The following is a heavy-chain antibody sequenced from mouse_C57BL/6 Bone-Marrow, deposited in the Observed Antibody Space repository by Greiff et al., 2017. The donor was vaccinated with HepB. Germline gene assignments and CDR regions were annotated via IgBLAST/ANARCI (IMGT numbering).Heavy chain of an antibody. CDR3: ARGLLRKGYYAMDY. CDR1: GYTLTSYW. J-gene: IGHJ4*01. CDR2: IDPSDSYT. Sequence: QVQLQQPGAELVMPGASVKLSCKASGYTLTSYWMHWVKQRPGQGLEWIGEIDPSDSYTNYNQKFKGKSTLTVDKSSSTAYMQLSSLTSEDSAVYYCARGLLRKGYYAMDYWGQGTSVTVSS. V-gene: IGHV1-69*01. D-gene: IGHD1-1*01.